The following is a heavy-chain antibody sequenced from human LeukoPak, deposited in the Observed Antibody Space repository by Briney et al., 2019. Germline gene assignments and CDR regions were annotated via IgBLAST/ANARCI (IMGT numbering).Heavy chain of an antibody. CDR1: GGTFSSYA. CDR3: ARDMDSSGYYYSAFDI. CDR2: IIPIFGTA. Sequence: ASVKVSCKASGGTFSSYAISWVRQAPGQGLEWMGGIIPIFGTANYAQKFQGRVTITADESTSTAYMELSSLRSEDTAVYYCARDMDSSGYYYSAFDIWGQGTMVTVSS. V-gene: IGHV1-69*13. D-gene: IGHD3-22*01. J-gene: IGHJ3*02.